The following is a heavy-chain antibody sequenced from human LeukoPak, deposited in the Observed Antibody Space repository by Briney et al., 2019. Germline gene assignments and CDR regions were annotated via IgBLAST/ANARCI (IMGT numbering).Heavy chain of an antibody. D-gene: IGHD6-19*01. Sequence: SETLSLTCTVSGGSISSYYWSWIRQPPGKGLEWIGYIYTSGSTNYNPSLKSRVTISVDTSKNQFSLKLSSVAAADTAVYYCARRFEYSSGWYSYYMDVWGKGTTVTVSS. V-gene: IGHV4-4*09. CDR1: GGSISSYY. J-gene: IGHJ6*03. CDR3: ARRFEYSSGWYSYYMDV. CDR2: IYTSGST.